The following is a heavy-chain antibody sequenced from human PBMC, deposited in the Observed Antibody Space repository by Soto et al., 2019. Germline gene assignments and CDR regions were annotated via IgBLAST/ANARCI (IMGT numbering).Heavy chain of an antibody. CDR2: IIAIFGTA. V-gene: IGHV1-69*14. CDR3: ASSPPPTVTMYSRFFDL. Sequence: QVQLVQSGAEVKKPGSSVKVSCKTSGGTFSSYAINWVRQAPGQGLAWMGGIIAIFGTANYAQKFQGRITITADKSTNTAYMELRILRSDDTAVYYCASSPPPTVTMYSRFFDLWGRGTLVTVSS. D-gene: IGHD4-17*01. J-gene: IGHJ2*01. CDR1: GGTFSSYA.